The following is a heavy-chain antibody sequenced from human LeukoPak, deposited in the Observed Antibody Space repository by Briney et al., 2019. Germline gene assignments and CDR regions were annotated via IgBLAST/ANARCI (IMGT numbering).Heavy chain of an antibody. J-gene: IGHJ6*04. V-gene: IGHV4-59*01. Sequence: SETLSLTCTVSGGSISSYYWSWIRQPPGKGLEWIGYIYYSGSTNYNPSLKSRVTISVDTSKNQSSLKLSSVTAADTAVYYCARGDYYYYGMDVWGKGTTVTVSS. CDR1: GGSISSYY. CDR2: IYYSGST. CDR3: ARGDYYYYGMDV.